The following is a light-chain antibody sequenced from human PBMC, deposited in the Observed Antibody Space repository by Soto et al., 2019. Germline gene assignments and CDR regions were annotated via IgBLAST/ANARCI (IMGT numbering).Light chain of an antibody. CDR3: QQYNNWPYT. V-gene: IGKV3-15*01. CDR1: QSVGSN. Sequence: EIVLTHSPATLSVSPGERATLSCSASQSVGSNLAWYQQRPGQPPRLLIYDASTRATDIPARFSGGGSGTEFTLTISSLQSEDFAVYYCQQYNNWPYTFGQGTKLQIK. J-gene: IGKJ2*01. CDR2: DAS.